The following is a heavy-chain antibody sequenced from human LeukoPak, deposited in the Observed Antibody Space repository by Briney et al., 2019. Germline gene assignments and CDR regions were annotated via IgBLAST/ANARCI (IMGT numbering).Heavy chain of an antibody. Sequence: SETLSLTCTVSGGSISSSSYYWGWIRQPPGKGLEWIGSIYYSGSTYYNPSLKSRVTISVDTFKNQFSLKLSSVTAADTAVYYCARLDYYGSGSYYNDYWGQGTLVTVSS. V-gene: IGHV4-39*07. D-gene: IGHD3-10*01. J-gene: IGHJ4*02. CDR1: GGSISSSSYY. CDR3: ARLDYYGSGSYYNDY. CDR2: IYYSGST.